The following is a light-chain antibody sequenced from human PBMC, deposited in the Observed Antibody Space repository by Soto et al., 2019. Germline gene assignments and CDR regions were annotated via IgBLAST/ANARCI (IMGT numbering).Light chain of an antibody. CDR2: DVA. Sequence: QSALTQPASVSASPGQSITISCTGTSSDLGGSNFVSWYQQHPGKTPKLIIYDVATRPSGVSNRFSGSKSGSTASLIISRLQTEDEADYYCVSFTSSTTYVFGSGTKVTVL. CDR3: VSFTSSTTYV. V-gene: IGLV2-14*03. CDR1: SSDLGGSNF. J-gene: IGLJ1*01.